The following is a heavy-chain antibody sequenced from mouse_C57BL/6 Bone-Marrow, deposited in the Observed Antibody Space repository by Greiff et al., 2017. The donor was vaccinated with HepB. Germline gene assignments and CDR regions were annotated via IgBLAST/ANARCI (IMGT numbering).Heavy chain of an antibody. D-gene: IGHD1-1*01. J-gene: IGHJ2*01. Sequence: DVMLVESGGGLVKPGGSLKLSCAASGFTFSDYGMHWVRQAPEKGLEWVAYISSGSSTIYYADTVKGRFTISRDNAKNTLFLQMTSLRSEDTAMYYCAREYYGSGGFDYWGQGTTLTVSS. CDR2: ISSGSSTI. CDR3: AREYYGSGGFDY. V-gene: IGHV5-17*01. CDR1: GFTFSDYG.